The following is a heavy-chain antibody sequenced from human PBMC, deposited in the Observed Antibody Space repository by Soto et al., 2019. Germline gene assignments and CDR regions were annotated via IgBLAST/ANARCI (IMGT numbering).Heavy chain of an antibody. V-gene: IGHV3-23*01. Sequence: EVQLLESGGGLVQPGGSLKLSCAASGFTFSSYAMSWVRQAPGKGLEWVSAISGSGGSTYYADSVKGRFTISRDKSKNTLYLQMNTLRAEDTAVYYCAGELSLLWFDPWGQGTLVTVSS. J-gene: IGHJ5*02. CDR3: AGELSLLWFDP. CDR2: ISGSGGST. CDR1: GFTFSSYA. D-gene: IGHD3-16*02.